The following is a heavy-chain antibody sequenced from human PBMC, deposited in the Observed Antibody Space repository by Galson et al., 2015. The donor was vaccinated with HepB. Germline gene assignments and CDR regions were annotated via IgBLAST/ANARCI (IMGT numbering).Heavy chain of an antibody. CDR3: TRVRDILTGYLRGYFDY. J-gene: IGHJ4*02. CDR1: GFTFGDYA. D-gene: IGHD3-9*01. V-gene: IGHV3-49*03. Sequence: SLRLSCAASGFTFGDYAMSWFRQAPGKGLEWVGFIRSKAYGGTTGYAASVKGRFTISRDDSKSIAYLQMNSLKTEDTAVYYCTRVRDILTGYLRGYFDYWGQGTLVTVSS. CDR2: IRSKAYGGTT.